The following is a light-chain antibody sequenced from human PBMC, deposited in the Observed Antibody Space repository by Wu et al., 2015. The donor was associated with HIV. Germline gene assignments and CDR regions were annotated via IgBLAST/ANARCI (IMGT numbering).Light chain of an antibody. J-gene: IGKJ3*01. Sequence: DIQMTQSPSSLSASVGDRVTITCRASQTINNWLAWYQQKPGKAPKLLIQKTSNLESGVPSRFSGSGSGTEFTLTISSLQPDDFATYYCQQYDTSPFTFGPGTRLDIK. V-gene: IGKV1-5*03. CDR2: KTS. CDR3: QQYDTSPFT. CDR1: QTINNW.